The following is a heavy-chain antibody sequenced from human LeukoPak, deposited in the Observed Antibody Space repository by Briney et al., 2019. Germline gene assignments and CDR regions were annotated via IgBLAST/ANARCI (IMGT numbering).Heavy chain of an antibody. D-gene: IGHD2-15*01. J-gene: IGHJ1*01. V-gene: IGHV3-48*03. Sequence: GGSLRLSCAASGFTFSSYEMNWVRQAPGKGLEWVSYISSSGSTIYYADSVKGRITISRDNAKNSLYLQMNSLRAEDTAVYYCARVQYCSGRSCWTSEYFQHWRQGTLVPVPS. CDR3: ARVQYCSGRSCWTSEYFQH. CDR2: ISSSGSTI. CDR1: GFTFSSYE.